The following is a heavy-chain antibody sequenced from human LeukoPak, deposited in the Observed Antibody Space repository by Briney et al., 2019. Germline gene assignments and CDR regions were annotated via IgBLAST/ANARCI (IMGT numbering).Heavy chain of an antibody. D-gene: IGHD3-3*01. Sequence: PGGSLRLSCAASGFTFSSYSMNWVRQAPGKGLEWVSSISSSSSYIYYADSVKGRFTISRDNAKNSLYLQMNSLRAGDTAVYYCARWPYDFWSGSPLYYYGMDVWGQGTTVTVSS. CDR1: GFTFSSYS. CDR3: ARWPYDFWSGSPLYYYGMDV. CDR2: ISSSSSYI. V-gene: IGHV3-21*01. J-gene: IGHJ6*02.